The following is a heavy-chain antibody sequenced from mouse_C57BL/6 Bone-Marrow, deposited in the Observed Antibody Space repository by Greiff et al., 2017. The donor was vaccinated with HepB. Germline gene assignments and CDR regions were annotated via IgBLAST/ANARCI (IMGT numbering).Heavy chain of an antibody. CDR2: INPNNGGT. CDR1: GYTFTDYY. J-gene: IGHJ2*01. V-gene: IGHV1-26*01. D-gene: IGHD1-1*01. Sequence: EVQLQQSGPELVKPGASVKISCKASGYTFTDYYMNWVKQSHGKSLEWIGDINPNNGGTSYNQKFKGKATLTVDKSSSTAYMELRSLTSEDSAVYYCARGGVTTVVGDFDYWGQGTTLTVSS. CDR3: ARGGVTTVVGDFDY.